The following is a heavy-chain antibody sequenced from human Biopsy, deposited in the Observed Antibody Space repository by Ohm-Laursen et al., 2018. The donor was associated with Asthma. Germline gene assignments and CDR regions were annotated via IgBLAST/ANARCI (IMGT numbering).Heavy chain of an antibody. J-gene: IGHJ4*02. D-gene: IGHD1-26*01. V-gene: IGHV1-46*01. CDR1: GYTFTSYY. CDR2: INPSGGST. CDR3: ARAGALIVGATMGY. Sequence: GASVKVSCKVSGYTFTSYYMHWVRQAPGRGLEWMGIINPSGGSTSYAQKFQGGVTMTRDTSTSTVYMELSSLRSEDTAVYYCARAGALIVGATMGYWGQGTLVTVSS.